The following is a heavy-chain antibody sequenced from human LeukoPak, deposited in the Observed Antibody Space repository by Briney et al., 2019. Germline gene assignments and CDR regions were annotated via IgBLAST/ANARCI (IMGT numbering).Heavy chain of an antibody. J-gene: IGHJ4*02. V-gene: IGHV4-59*01. Sequence: PSETLSLTCTVYGGSISSYYWSWIRQPPGKGLEWIGYIYYSGTTNYNPSLKSRVTISVDTSKNQFSLKLSSVTAADTAVYYCARGVYIAAAQYGYWGEGTLVTVSS. CDR2: IYYSGTT. CDR1: GGSISSYY. D-gene: IGHD6-13*01. CDR3: ARGVYIAAAQYGY.